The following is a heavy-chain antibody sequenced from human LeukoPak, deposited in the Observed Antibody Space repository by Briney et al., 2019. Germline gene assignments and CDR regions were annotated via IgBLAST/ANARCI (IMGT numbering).Heavy chain of an antibody. CDR3: ATRPDYYDSSGFDY. D-gene: IGHD3-22*01. Sequence: ASVKVSCKASGHTFTGYYMHWLRQAPGQGLEWMGWINPNSGGTNYAQKFQGRVTMTRDTSISTAYMELSRLRSDDTAVYYCATRPDYYDSSGFDYWGQGTLVTVSS. J-gene: IGHJ4*02. CDR1: GHTFTGYY. CDR2: INPNSGGT. V-gene: IGHV1-2*02.